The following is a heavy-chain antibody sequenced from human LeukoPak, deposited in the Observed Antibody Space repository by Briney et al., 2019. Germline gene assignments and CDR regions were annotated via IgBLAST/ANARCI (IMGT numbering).Heavy chain of an antibody. CDR1: GFTFSSYA. CDR3: AKDRRQEQFLGNFDY. Sequence: GGSLRLSCAASGFTFSSYAMSWVRQAPGKGLEWVSAISGSGGSTYYADSVKGRFTISRDSSKNTLYLQMNSLRAEDTAIYYCAKDRRQEQFLGNFDYWGQGTLVTVSS. CDR2: ISGSGGST. J-gene: IGHJ4*02. V-gene: IGHV3-23*01. D-gene: IGHD3-3*01.